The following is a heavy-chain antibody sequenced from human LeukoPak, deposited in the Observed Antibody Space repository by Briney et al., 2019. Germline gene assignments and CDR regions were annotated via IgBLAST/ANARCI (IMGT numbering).Heavy chain of an antibody. CDR3: ASSGSYGGYYFDY. CDR1: GGSISSSNW. J-gene: IGHJ4*02. Sequence: SETLSLTCAVSGGSISSSNWWSWVRQPPGKGLEWIGEIYHSGSTNYNPSLKSRVTISVDKSKNQFSLKLSSVTAADTAVYYCASSGSYGGYYFDYWGQGTLVTVSS. D-gene: IGHD1-26*01. V-gene: IGHV4-4*02. CDR2: IYHSGST.